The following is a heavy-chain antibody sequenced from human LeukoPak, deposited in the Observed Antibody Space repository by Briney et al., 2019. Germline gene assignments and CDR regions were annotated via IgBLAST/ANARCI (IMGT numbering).Heavy chain of an antibody. CDR2: ISGGGGNT. CDR1: GFTFSSYA. V-gene: IGHV3-23*01. J-gene: IGHJ4*02. Sequence: GGSLRLSCAASGFTFSSYAMTWVRQAPGKGLEWVSAISGGGGNTHYADSVKGRFTISRDNSRNTLFLQVNSLRVEDTAIYYCVKYTPADYYGSGSIFDYWGQGALVTVSS. D-gene: IGHD3-10*01. CDR3: VKYTPADYYGSGSIFDY.